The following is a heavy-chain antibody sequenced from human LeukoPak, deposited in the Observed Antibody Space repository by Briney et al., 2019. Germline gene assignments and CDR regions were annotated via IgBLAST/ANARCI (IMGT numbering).Heavy chain of an antibody. Sequence: ASVKVSCKASGGTFSSYAISWVRQAPGQGLEWMGGIIPIFGTANYAQKFQGRVTITTDESTSTAYMELSSLRSEDTAVYYCATTTVTTNPAPLIYYYYYMDVWGKGTTVTVSS. J-gene: IGHJ6*03. CDR2: IIPIFGTA. V-gene: IGHV1-69*05. D-gene: IGHD4-11*01. CDR3: ATTTVTTNPAPLIYYYYYMDV. CDR1: GGTFSSYA.